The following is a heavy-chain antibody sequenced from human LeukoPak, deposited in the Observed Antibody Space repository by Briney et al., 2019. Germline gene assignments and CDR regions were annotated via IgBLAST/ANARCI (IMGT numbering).Heavy chain of an antibody. V-gene: IGHV4-30-2*01. CDR3: ARVVDYYDSSGYYYTFDF. CDR1: GGSISSGGYY. J-gene: IGHJ4*02. CDR2: IYHSGST. Sequence: PSQTLSLTCTVSGGSISSGGYYWSWIRQPPGKGLEWIGYIYHSGSTYYNPSLKSRVTISVDRSKNQFSLKLSSVTAADTTVYYCARVVDYYDSSGYYYTFDFWGQGTLVTVSS. D-gene: IGHD3-22*01.